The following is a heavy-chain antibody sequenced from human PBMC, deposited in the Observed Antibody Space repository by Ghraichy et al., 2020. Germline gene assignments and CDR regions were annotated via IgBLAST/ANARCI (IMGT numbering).Heavy chain of an antibody. V-gene: IGHV3-30*18. Sequence: GGSLRLSCAASGFTFSSYVMHWVRQAPGKGLEWEAVISNDGTHKYYVDSVKGRFTISRDNSNNTVYLQMNSLRVDDTAVYYCAKKDGTSGSLDYWGQGTLVTVSS. D-gene: IGHD1-26*01. CDR3: AKKDGTSGSLDY. CDR1: GFTFSSYV. CDR2: ISNDGTHK. J-gene: IGHJ4*02.